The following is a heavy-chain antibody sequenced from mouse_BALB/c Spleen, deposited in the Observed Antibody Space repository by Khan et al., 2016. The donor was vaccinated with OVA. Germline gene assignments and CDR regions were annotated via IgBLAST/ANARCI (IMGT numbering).Heavy chain of an antibody. V-gene: IGHV2-6-1*01. CDR2: IWSDGAT. J-gene: IGHJ4*01. CDR1: GFSLTNYG. D-gene: IGHD2-10*01. CDR3: ARQPYYHYYLMDY. Sequence: QVQLKESGPGLVAPSQSLSITCTISGFSLTNYGVHWVRQPPGKGLEWLVVIWSDGATTYDSALKSRLTISKDNSTSQVFLKMDSIQTDDTAMYYCARQPYYHYYLMDYWGQGTSVTVSS.